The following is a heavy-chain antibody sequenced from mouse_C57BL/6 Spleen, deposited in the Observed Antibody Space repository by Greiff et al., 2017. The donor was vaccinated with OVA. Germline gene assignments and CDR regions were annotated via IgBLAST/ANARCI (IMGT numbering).Heavy chain of an antibody. CDR2: IHPNSGST. CDR3: ARDYYGRSSYAMDY. CDR1: GYTFTSYW. Sequence: QVQLQQPGAELVKPGASVKLSCKASGYTFTSYWMHWVKQRPGQGLEWIGMIHPNSGSTNYNEKFKSKATLTVDKSSSTAYMQLSSLTSEDSAVYYCARDYYGRSSYAMDYWGQGTSVTVSS. V-gene: IGHV1-64*01. D-gene: IGHD1-1*01. J-gene: IGHJ4*01.